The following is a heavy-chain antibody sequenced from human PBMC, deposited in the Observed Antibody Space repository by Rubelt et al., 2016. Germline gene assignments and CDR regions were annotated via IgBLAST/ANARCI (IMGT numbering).Heavy chain of an antibody. CDR2: IYSGGTT. CDR1: GFNVGSSY. J-gene: IGHJ4*02. D-gene: IGHD3-10*01. CDR3: ARLAYYYGSGSSYNLDY. V-gene: IGHV3-53*01. Sequence: GGSLRLSCAASGFNVGSSYMSWVRQAPGKGLEWVSVIYSGGTTHYAESVQGRLTISRDTSKNTPFLQMNSLRGEDTAVYYCARLAYYYGSGSSYNLDYWGQGTLVTVSS.